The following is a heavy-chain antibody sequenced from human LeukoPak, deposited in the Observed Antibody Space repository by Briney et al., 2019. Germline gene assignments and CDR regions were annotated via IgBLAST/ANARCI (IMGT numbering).Heavy chain of an antibody. V-gene: IGHV4-59*11. J-gene: IGHJ3*02. Sequence: SETLSLTCAVSADSFSSHYWTWIRQPPGKGLEWIGYTSYIGSTNYNPSLKSRVTISIDTSKNQFSLKLSSVTAADTAVYYCARDLVTVTKGFDIWGQGTMVSVSS. CDR1: ADSFSSHY. D-gene: IGHD4-17*01. CDR3: ARDLVTVTKGFDI. CDR2: TSYIGST.